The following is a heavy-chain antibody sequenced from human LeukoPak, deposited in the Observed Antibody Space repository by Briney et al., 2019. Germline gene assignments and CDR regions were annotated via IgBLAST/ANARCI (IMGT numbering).Heavy chain of an antibody. J-gene: IGHJ6*02. CDR1: GFTFSSYW. CDR3: ARPSYGDYLSGYGMDV. Sequence: PGGSLRLSCAASGFTFSSYWMHWVRQAPGKGLVRVSRINSDGSSTSYADSVKGRFTISRDNAKNTLYLQMNSLRAEDTAVYYCARPSYGDYLSGYGMDVWGQGTTVTVSS. CDR2: INSDGSST. V-gene: IGHV3-74*01. D-gene: IGHD4-17*01.